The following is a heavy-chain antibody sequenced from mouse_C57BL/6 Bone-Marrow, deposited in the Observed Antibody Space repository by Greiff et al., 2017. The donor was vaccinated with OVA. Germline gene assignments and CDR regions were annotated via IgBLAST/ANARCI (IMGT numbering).Heavy chain of an antibody. Sequence: QVQLKESGAELARPGASVKLSCKASGYTFTSYGISWVKQRTGQGLEWIGEIYPRSGNTYYNEKFKGKATLTADKSSSTAYMELRSLTSEDSAVYFCERVDYDYDAWFAYWGQGTLVTVSA. CDR3: ERVDYDYDAWFAY. D-gene: IGHD2-4*01. CDR1: GYTFTSYG. V-gene: IGHV1-81*01. CDR2: IYPRSGNT. J-gene: IGHJ3*01.